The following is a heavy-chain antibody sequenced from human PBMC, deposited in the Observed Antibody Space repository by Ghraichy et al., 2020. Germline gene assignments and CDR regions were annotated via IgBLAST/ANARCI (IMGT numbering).Heavy chain of an antibody. D-gene: IGHD4-17*01. J-gene: IGHJ5*02. CDR2: IYYSGST. CDR1: GGSISSSSYY. V-gene: IGHV4-39*07. CDR3: AGGAYGDYEEGWFDP. Sequence: EALNISCTVSGGSISSSSYYWGWIRQPPGKGLEWIGSIYYSGSTYYNPSLKSRVTISVDTSKNQFSLKLSSVTAADTAVYYCAGGAYGDYEEGWFDPWGQGTLVTVSS.